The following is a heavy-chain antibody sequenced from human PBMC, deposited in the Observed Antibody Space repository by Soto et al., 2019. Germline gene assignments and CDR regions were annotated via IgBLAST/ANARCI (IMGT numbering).Heavy chain of an antibody. J-gene: IGHJ2*01. Sequence: EVQLLESGGGLVQPLGSRRLSCAASGFTFSSYAMSWFRQAPGKGLEWVSAISAAGGSTYYAGSVKGRFTISRDNFRNTLFLQMNRLRAEDTAIYFCAITAKCGDDCSEPNSGIYTCLDLWGRGTLVTVS. CDR3: AITAKCGDDCSEPNSGIYTCLDL. V-gene: IGHV3-23*01. CDR2: ISAAGGST. D-gene: IGHD2-21*02. CDR1: GFTFSSYA.